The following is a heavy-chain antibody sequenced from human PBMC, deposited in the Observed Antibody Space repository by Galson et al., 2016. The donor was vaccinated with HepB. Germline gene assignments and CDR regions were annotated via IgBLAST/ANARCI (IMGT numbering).Heavy chain of an antibody. V-gene: IGHV3-48*04. CDR3: AKAGYHGADAYYYYFDY. J-gene: IGHJ4*02. CDR1: GFTFSSYS. CDR2: ISSSSSTI. D-gene: IGHD3-16*01. Sequence: SLRLSCAASGFTFSSYSMNWVRQAPGKGLEWVSYISSSSSTIYYADSVKGRFTISRDNAKNSLYLQMNSLRPEDTAVYFCAKAGYHGADAYYYYFDYWGQGTLVTVSS.